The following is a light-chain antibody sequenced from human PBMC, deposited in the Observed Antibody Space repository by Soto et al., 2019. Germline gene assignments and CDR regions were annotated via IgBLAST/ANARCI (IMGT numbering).Light chain of an antibody. CDR3: MQALQTPRT. V-gene: IGKV2-28*01. CDR1: QSLLHSNGNTF. CDR2: LGS. Sequence: EIVMTQSPLSLTVTPGEPASISCKSTQSLLHSNGNTFLDWYMQKPGQSPQLLIYLGSRRAPGAHDRASGSGSGTDFTLRISTVEADDAGIYYCMQALQTPRTFGPGNKLEI. J-gene: IGKJ1*01.